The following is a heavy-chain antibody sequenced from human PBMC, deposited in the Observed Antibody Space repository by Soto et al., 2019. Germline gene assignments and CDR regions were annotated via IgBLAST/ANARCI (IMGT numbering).Heavy chain of an antibody. CDR2: INPSGGST. CDR1: GYTFTSYY. Sequence: VASVKVSCKASGYTFTSYYMHWVRQAPGQGLEWMGIINPSGGSTSYAQKFQGRVTMTRDTSTSTVYMELSSLRSEDTAVYYCARTIAYCGGDCYFDYYYGMDGWGQGTTVTVSS. D-gene: IGHD2-21*02. V-gene: IGHV1-46*01. J-gene: IGHJ6*02. CDR3: ARTIAYCGGDCYFDYYYGMDG.